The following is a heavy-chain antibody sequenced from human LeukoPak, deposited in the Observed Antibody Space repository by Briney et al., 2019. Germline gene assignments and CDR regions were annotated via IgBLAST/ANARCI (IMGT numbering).Heavy chain of an antibody. J-gene: IGHJ4*02. CDR1: GYTFTDYY. Sequence: GASVKVSCKASGYTFTDYYIHWVRQAPGQGLEWMGWINPNTGGTNYAQKFQGRVTMTRDTSVDTAYMELTRLTSDDTAVYYCAKDLSSSWYYFDYWGQGTLVTVSS. D-gene: IGHD6-13*01. CDR2: INPNTGGT. V-gene: IGHV1-2*02. CDR3: AKDLSSSWYYFDY.